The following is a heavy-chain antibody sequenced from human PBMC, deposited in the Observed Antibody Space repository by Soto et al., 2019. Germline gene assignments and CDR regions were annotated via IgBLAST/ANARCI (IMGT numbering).Heavy chain of an antibody. CDR1: GNSIRSNKL. J-gene: IGHJ4*02. D-gene: IGHD3-22*01. CDR3: ALRSMAVVPKY. CDR2: SHHRGST. V-gene: IGHV4-4*02. Sequence: XXTRSLPFALSGNSIRSNKLSSWVRQPPGKGLEWIGDSHHRGSTNYNPSLKSRATLSVDTSTNQCSLTLSSMTAADTAVYYCALRSMAVVPKYWGQGTLVNVSA.